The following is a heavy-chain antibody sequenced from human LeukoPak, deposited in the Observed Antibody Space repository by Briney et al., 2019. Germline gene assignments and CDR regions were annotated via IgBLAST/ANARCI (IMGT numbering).Heavy chain of an antibody. D-gene: IGHD3-22*01. Sequence: SETLSLTCTVTGDSVSSDSYYWSWIRQPPGKGLEWIAYINYSGSTKYNPSLKSRVTITLDTSKNQFSLKLSSVTAADTAVYYCARDRRGYYDSSGYFDYWGQGTLVTVSS. CDR1: GDSVSSDSYY. CDR2: INYSGST. CDR3: ARDRRGYYDSSGYFDY. J-gene: IGHJ4*02. V-gene: IGHV4-61*01.